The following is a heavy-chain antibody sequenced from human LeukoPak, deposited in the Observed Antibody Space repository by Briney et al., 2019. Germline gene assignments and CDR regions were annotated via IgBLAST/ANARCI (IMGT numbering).Heavy chain of an antibody. CDR3: ARHVVQMATMVAFDI. D-gene: IGHD5-24*01. V-gene: IGHV4-4*07. Sequence: SETLSLTCTVSGGSISGNLWSWIRQPAGKGLEWIGRIYPSGTTNYSPSLKSRVTMSVDTSKNHFSLKLSSVTAADTAVYYCARHVVQMATMVAFDIWGRGTMVTVSS. CDR2: IYPSGTT. J-gene: IGHJ3*02. CDR1: GGSISGNL.